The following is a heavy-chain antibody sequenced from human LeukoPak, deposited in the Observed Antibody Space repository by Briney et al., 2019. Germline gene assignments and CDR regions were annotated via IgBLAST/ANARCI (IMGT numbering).Heavy chain of an antibody. Sequence: PSETLSLTCTVSGGSISSGSYYWSWIRQPAGKGLEWIGRIYTSGSTNYNPSLKSRVTISVDTSKNQFSLKLSSVTAADTAVYYCARHIGFEVATDYYYYYYYMDVWGKGTTVTISS. D-gene: IGHD5-12*01. CDR1: GGSISSGSYY. V-gene: IGHV4-61*02. CDR3: ARHIGFEVATDYYYYYYYMDV. J-gene: IGHJ6*03. CDR2: IYTSGST.